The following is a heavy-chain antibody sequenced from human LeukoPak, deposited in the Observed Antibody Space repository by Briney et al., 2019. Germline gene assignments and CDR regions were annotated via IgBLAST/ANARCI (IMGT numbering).Heavy chain of an antibody. CDR2: INSGGTSI. J-gene: IGHJ4*02. Sequence: PGGSLRLSCAASGFTFSTYAMNWVRQAPGKGLEWVSYINSGGTSISYSDSVRGRFTISRDNAKNSLYLQMNSLRAEDTALYYCARGSVDYWGQGTLVTVSS. CDR1: GFTFSTYA. V-gene: IGHV3-48*03. CDR3: ARGSVDY.